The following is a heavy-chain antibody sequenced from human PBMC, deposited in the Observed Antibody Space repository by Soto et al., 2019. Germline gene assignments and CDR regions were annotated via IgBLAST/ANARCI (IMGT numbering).Heavy chain of an antibody. CDR3: ARDVSSDTTGFRGYDL. V-gene: IGHV1-46*01. J-gene: IGHJ4*02. Sequence: ASVKVSCKAPADTFTSYYIHWVRQAPGHGLEWMGIINPNGGSTRFAQTFQGRITITADESTSTAYMELSGLTSEDTAIYYCARDVSSDTTGFRGYDLWGQGTQVTAPQ. D-gene: IGHD3-10*01. CDR1: ADTFTSYY. CDR2: INPNGGST.